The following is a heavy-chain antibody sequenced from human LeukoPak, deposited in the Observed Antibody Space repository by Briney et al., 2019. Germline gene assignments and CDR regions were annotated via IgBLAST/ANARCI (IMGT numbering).Heavy chain of an antibody. CDR1: GYTFSTYW. CDR2: IKGDESAR. V-gene: IGHV3-7*01. J-gene: IGHJ4*02. Sequence: GGSLRLSCAASGYTFSTYWMACFRQAPGKGLEWVANIKGDESARHQADSVKARFTISRDNTQNSLYLQMSNLRGDDTAVYYCARDVVGSLDYWGQGTLVTVSS. D-gene: IGHD1-26*01. CDR3: ARDVVGSLDY.